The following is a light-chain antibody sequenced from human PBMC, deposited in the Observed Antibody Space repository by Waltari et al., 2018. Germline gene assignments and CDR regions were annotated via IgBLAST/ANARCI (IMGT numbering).Light chain of an antibody. V-gene: IGLV3-21*02. CDR2: DDT. Sequence: SYVLTQPPSVSVAPGQTARITRRGSDIGDQRVHWYQHKTGQAPLLVVYDDTDRPPGIPGRISGSNSGYTATLSITRVEAGDEADYYCQVWDSDGDYVVFGGGTKLIVL. CDR1: DIGDQR. J-gene: IGLJ2*01. CDR3: QVWDSDGDYVV.